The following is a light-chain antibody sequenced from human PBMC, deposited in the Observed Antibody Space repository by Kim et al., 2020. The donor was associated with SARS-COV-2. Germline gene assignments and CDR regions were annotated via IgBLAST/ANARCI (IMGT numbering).Light chain of an antibody. CDR3: QQYESSSWT. V-gene: IGKV3-20*01. J-gene: IGKJ1*01. Sequence: SPGESATLSCRASQSISNSYLAWYHQRPGQAPRLLIYGASSRATGIPDRFSGGGSGTDFTLTINRLEPEDFAVYYCQQYESSSWTFGQGTKVDIK. CDR1: QSISNSY. CDR2: GAS.